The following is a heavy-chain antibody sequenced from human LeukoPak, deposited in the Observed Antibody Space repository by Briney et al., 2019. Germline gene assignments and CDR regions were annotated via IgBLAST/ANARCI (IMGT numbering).Heavy chain of an antibody. CDR1: GFTFSSYS. D-gene: IGHD1-26*01. Sequence: PGGSLRLSCAASGFTFSSYSMNWVRQAPGKGLEWVSSISSSSSYIYYADSVKGRFTISRDNAKNSLYLQMNSLRAEDTAVYYCARRSGSPPDVFDIWGQGTMVTVSS. J-gene: IGHJ3*02. V-gene: IGHV3-21*01. CDR3: ARRSGSPPDVFDI. CDR2: ISSSSSYI.